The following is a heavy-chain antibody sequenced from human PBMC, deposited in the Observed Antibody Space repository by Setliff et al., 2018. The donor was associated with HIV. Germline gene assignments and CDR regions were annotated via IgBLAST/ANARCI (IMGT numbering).Heavy chain of an antibody. J-gene: IGHJ3*02. CDR2: MSGSGVST. CDR1: GFTFSTYG. V-gene: IGHV3-23*01. Sequence: GGSLRLSCAASGFTFSTYGIHWVRQAPGKGLEWVSVMSGSGVSTHYVDSVKGRFTISRDNSKNTLYLQMNTLRAEGTAIYYCAKQMKSMGPYDGFDIWGQGTMVTVSS. D-gene: IGHD3-10*01. CDR3: AKQMKSMGPYDGFDI.